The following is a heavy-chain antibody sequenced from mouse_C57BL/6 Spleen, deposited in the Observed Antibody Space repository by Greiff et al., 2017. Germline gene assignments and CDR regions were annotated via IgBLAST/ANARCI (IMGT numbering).Heavy chain of an antibody. CDR1: GYTFTDYY. CDR2: INPNNGGT. D-gene: IGHD1-1*01. Sequence: EVQLQQSGPELVKPGASVKISCKASGYTFTDYYMNWVKQSRGKSLEWIGDINPNNGGTSYNQKFKGKATLTVDKSSSTAYMELRSLTSEDSAVYYCARPVAYYAMDYWGQGTSGTVSS. V-gene: IGHV1-26*01. J-gene: IGHJ4*01. CDR3: ARPVAYYAMDY.